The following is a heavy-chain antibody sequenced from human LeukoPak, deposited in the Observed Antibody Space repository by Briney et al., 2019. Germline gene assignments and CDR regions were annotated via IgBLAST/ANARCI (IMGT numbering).Heavy chain of an antibody. Sequence: GGSLRLSCAASGFTVSSNYMSWVRQAPGKGLEWVSVFYSGGSTYYAGSVKDRFTISRDDSKNTLYLQMNSLRAEDTAVYYCARALAAGAYYFDYWGHGTLVTVSS. CDR1: GFTVSSNY. CDR3: ARALAAGAYYFDY. D-gene: IGHD6-13*01. J-gene: IGHJ4*01. CDR2: FYSGGST. V-gene: IGHV3-53*01.